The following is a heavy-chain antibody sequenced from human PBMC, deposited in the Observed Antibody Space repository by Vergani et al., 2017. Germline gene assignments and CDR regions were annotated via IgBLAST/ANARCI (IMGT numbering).Heavy chain of an antibody. V-gene: IGHV4-59*01. CDR1: GGAISSYY. J-gene: IGHJ3*01. D-gene: IGHD4-23*01. CDR2: IYYSGST. CDR3: ASVGGNDAFDF. Sequence: QVQLQESGPGLVKPSETLSLTCTVSGGAISSYYWSWIRQPPGKGLEGIGYIYYSGSTNYNPSLKSRVTTSVDTSKNQFSLKLSSVTAADTAVYYCASVGGNDAFDFWGQGTMVTVSS.